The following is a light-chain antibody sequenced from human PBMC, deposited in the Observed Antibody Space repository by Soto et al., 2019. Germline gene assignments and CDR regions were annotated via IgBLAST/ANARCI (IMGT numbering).Light chain of an antibody. Sequence: DIQMTQSPSSLSASVGDRVTITCQASQDITNDVNWDQQKPGKAPKLLIYDVSKLEAGVSSRFSGSGSGTDFTLTISSLQPEDIATYYCQQYDNRPLTFGGGTKVDIK. CDR1: QDITND. J-gene: IGKJ4*01. CDR2: DVS. V-gene: IGKV1-33*01. CDR3: QQYDNRPLT.